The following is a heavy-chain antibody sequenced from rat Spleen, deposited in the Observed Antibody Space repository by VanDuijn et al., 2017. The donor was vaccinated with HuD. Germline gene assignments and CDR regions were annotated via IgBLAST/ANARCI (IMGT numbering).Heavy chain of an antibody. Sequence: EVQLQESGPGLVKPSQSLSLTCSVSGHSISSTYRWNWIRKFPGNKLEWMGYINSAGTTIYSPSLKSRISITRDTSKNQFFLQLNSVTTEDTATYYCARSRGGFFDYWGQGTLVTVSS. CDR2: INSAGTT. J-gene: IGHJ3*01. CDR3: ARSRGGFFDY. D-gene: IGHD1-11*01. V-gene: IGHV3-3*01. CDR1: GHSISSTYR.